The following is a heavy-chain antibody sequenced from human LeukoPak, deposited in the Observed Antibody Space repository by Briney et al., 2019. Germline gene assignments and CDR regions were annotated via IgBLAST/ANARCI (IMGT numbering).Heavy chain of an antibody. CDR3: ARGVWGSYRYTDLDY. Sequence: PGGSLRLSCAASGFTFNNYGMHWVRQAPGKGLEWVAVIWYDGSNKYYADSVKGRFTISRDNSKNTLYLQMNSLRAEDTAVYYCARGVWGSYRYTDLDYWGQGTLVTVSS. J-gene: IGHJ4*02. CDR1: GFTFNNYG. CDR2: IWYDGSNK. D-gene: IGHD3-16*02. V-gene: IGHV3-33*08.